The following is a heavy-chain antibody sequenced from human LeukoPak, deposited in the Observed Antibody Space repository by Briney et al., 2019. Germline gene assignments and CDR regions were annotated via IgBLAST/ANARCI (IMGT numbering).Heavy chain of an antibody. D-gene: IGHD2-2*01. J-gene: IGHJ4*02. CDR1: GGSISSYY. CDR3: ARYAPAALYYLDY. Sequence: PSETLSLTCTVSGGSISSYYWSWIRQPPGKGLEWIGYIYYSGSTNYNPSLKSRVTISVDTSKNQFSLKLSSVTAADTAVYYCARYAPAALYYLDYWGQGTLVTVSS. V-gene: IGHV4-59*08. CDR2: IYYSGST.